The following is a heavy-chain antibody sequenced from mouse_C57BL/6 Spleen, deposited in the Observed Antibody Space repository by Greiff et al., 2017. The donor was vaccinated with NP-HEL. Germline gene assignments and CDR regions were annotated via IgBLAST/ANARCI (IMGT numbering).Heavy chain of an antibody. CDR3: TNLITTAGGY. Sequence: DVQLQESGAELVRPGASVKLSCTASGFNIKDDYMHWVKQRPEQGLEWIGWIDPENGDTEYASKFQGKATITADTSSNTATLQLSSLTSEDTAVYYCTNLITTAGGYWGQGTTLTVSS. J-gene: IGHJ2*01. CDR2: IDPENGDT. CDR1: GFNIKDDY. V-gene: IGHV14-4*01. D-gene: IGHD1-2*01.